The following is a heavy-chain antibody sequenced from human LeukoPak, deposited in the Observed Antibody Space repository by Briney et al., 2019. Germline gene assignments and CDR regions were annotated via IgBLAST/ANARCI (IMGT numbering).Heavy chain of an antibody. V-gene: IGHV4-39*01. Sequence: PSETLSLTCSVSGGSITSSSHYWAWIRQSPGKGLEWIGSVFYSGSAYYNPSHKSRLTISVDTSNNQFSLKLSSVTAADTAVYYCASELRMPYSYPETNWFDPWGQGTLVTVFS. J-gene: IGHJ5*02. CDR3: ASELRMPYSYPETNWFDP. D-gene: IGHD3-16*01. CDR1: GGSITSSSHY. CDR2: VFYSGSA.